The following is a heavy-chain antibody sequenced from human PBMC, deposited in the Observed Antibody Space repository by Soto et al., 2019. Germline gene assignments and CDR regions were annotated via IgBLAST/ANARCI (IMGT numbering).Heavy chain of an antibody. Sequence: GESLKISCEASGYSFTSYWIGWVRQMPGKGLEWMGIIHPGDSDTKYSPSFQGQVTISVDKSITTAYLQWSSLKASDTTMYYCARTPGPELAASLEYYYFSGVHVSDQGTTVTVS. CDR3: ARTPGPELAASLEYYYFSGVHV. V-gene: IGHV5-51*01. D-gene: IGHD1-26*01. CDR1: GYSFTSYW. J-gene: IGHJ6*02. CDR2: IHPGDSDT.